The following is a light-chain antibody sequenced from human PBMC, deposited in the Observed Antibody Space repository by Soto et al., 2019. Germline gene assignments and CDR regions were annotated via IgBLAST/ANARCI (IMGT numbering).Light chain of an antibody. CDR3: MQALQTPLT. J-gene: IGKJ3*01. CDR2: LGS. CDR1: QSLLHSNGYNY. Sequence: DIVMTQSPLSLPVTPGEPASISCRSSQSLLHSNGYNYLDWYLQKPGQSPQLMIYLGSNRASGVPDRFSGSGSGTDFTLKIGRVEAEDVGVYCCMQALQTPLTFGPGTKVDIK. V-gene: IGKV2-28*01.